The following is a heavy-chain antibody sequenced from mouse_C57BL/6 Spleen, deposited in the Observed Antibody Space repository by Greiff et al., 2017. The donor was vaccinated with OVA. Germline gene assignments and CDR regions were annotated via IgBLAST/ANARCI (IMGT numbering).Heavy chain of an antibody. J-gene: IGHJ1*03. CDR2: IDPENGDT. D-gene: IGHD1-1*01. V-gene: IGHV14-4*01. Sequence: VQLQQSGAELVRPGASVKLSCTASGFNIKDDYMHWVKQRPEQGLEWIGWIDPENGDTEYASKFQGKATITADTSSNTAYLQLSSLTSEDTAVYYCTTSMKTYGSSRYFDVGGTGTTVTVSS. CDR3: TTSMKTYGSSRYFDV. CDR1: GFNIKDDY.